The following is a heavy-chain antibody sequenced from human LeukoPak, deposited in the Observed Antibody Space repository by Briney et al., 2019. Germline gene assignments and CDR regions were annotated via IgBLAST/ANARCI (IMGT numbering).Heavy chain of an antibody. CDR2: ISYSGST. V-gene: IGHV4-59*12. J-gene: IGHJ4*02. CDR3: ARVSSGWSYYFDY. D-gene: IGHD6-19*01. CDR1: GGSISSYY. Sequence: SETLSLTCTVSGGSISSYYWSWIRQHPEKGLEWIGYISYSGSTYYNPSLKSRVTISVDTSKNQFSLKLSSVTAADTAVYFCARVSSGWSYYFDYWGQGTLVTVSS.